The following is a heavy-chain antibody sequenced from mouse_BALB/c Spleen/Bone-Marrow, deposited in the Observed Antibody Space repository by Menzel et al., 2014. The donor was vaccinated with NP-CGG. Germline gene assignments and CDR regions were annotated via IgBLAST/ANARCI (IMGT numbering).Heavy chain of an antibody. CDR1: GFTFTDYY. CDR2: IRNKANGYTT. Sequence: EVKLVESGGGLVQPGGSLRLSCATSGFTFTDYYMNWVRQPPGKALEWLGFIRNKANGYTTEYSASVEGRFTISRDNSQNILYLQMNTLRAEDSATYYCARDKGRVFFDYWGQGTTLPVSS. CDR3: ARDKGRVFFDY. J-gene: IGHJ2*01. V-gene: IGHV7-3*02.